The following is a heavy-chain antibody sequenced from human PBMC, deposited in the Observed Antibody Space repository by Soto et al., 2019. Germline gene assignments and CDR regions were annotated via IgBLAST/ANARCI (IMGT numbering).Heavy chain of an antibody. D-gene: IGHD6-6*01. J-gene: IGHJ6*02. CDR1: GGSISSGGYY. V-gene: IGHV4-39*01. Sequence: PSETLSLTCTVSGGSISSGGYYWVWIRQPPGKGLEWIGIIYYSGSTYYNPSLKSRVTISVDTSKNQFSLKLSSVTAADTAVYYCARRSAVREIYYYGMDVWGQGTTVTVSS. CDR2: IYYSGST. CDR3: ARRSAVREIYYYGMDV.